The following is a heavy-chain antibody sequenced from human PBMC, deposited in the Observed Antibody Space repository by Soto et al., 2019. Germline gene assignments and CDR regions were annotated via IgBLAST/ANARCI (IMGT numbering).Heavy chain of an antibody. D-gene: IGHD6-25*01. CDR1: GGSINSGGDS. V-gene: IGHV4-30-2*01. CDR3: ARAAQRAMDV. Sequence: QLKLQESGSRMVKPSETLSLICAVSGGSINSGGDSWSWVRQPLGKGLEWLGHIYQSGSTYYNPSLKNRVTMSLDRSKNQFSLKLLSVTAADTAVYYCARAAQRAMDVWGQGTTVTVSS. CDR2: IYQSGST. J-gene: IGHJ6*02.